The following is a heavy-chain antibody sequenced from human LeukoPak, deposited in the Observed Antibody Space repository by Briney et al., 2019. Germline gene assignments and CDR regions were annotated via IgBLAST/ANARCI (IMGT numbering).Heavy chain of an antibody. CDR1: GFTFSNYW. CDR3: ARDPVEWVLLHDY. J-gene: IGHJ4*02. CDR2: MNIDGSEK. Sequence: GGSLRLSCAASGFTFSNYWMGWVRQAPGKRLEWVANMNIDGSEKYYADSVKGRFSISRDNARNSVYLQMASLRVEDTAVYYCARDPVEWVLLHDYWGQGTLVTVSS. D-gene: IGHD1-26*01. V-gene: IGHV3-7*01.